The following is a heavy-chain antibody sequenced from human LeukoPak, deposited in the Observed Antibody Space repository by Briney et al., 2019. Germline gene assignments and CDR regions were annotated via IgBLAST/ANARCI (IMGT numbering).Heavy chain of an antibody. J-gene: IGHJ3*02. Sequence: PGGSLRLSCAASGFTFSSYAMSWVRQAPGKGLEWVSAISGSGGSTYYADSVKGRFTISRDNAKNSLYLQMNSLRAEDTALYYCARTFTIFEDAFDIWGQGTMVTVSS. CDR3: ARTFTIFEDAFDI. D-gene: IGHD3-3*01. CDR2: ISGSGGST. CDR1: GFTFSSYA. V-gene: IGHV3-23*01.